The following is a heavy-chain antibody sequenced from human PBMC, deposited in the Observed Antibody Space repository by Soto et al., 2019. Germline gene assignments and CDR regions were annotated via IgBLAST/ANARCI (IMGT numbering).Heavy chain of an antibody. CDR1: GDSVSSNSAA. CDR3: ARLGPRGGSYYQPYTQRYGMDV. CDR2: TYYRSKWYN. Sequence: PSQTLSLTCAISGDSVSSNSAAWNWIRQSPSRGLAWLGRTYYRSKWYNDYAVSVKSRITINPDTSKNQFSLQLNSVTPEDTAVYYCARLGPRGGSYYQPYTQRYGMDVWGQGTTVTVSS. D-gene: IGHD3-10*01. V-gene: IGHV6-1*01. J-gene: IGHJ6*02.